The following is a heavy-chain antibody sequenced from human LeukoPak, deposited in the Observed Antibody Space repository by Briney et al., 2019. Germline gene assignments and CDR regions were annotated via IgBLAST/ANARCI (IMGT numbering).Heavy chain of an antibody. D-gene: IGHD6-19*01. CDR2: IRSKAYGGTT. V-gene: IGHV3-49*04. Sequence: PGGSLRLSCAASGFTFSSYAMTWVRQAPGKGLEWVGFIRSKAYGGTTEYAASVKGRFTISRDDSKSIAYLQMNSLKTEDTAVYYCTRQTVAGSFDYWGQGTLVTVSS. J-gene: IGHJ4*02. CDR1: GFTFSSYA. CDR3: TRQTVAGSFDY.